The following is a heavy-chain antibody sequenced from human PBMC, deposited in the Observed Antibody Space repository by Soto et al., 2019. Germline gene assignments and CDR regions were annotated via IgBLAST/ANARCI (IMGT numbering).Heavy chain of an antibody. Sequence: QVQLQQWGAGLLKPSETLSLTCAVYGGSFSGYYWSWIRQPPGKGLEWIGEINHSGSTNYNPSLKSRVTISVDTSKNQCSLKLSSVTAADSAVYYGASFPPQYSYGSDVIDYWCQGTLVTVSS. J-gene: IGHJ4*02. V-gene: IGHV4-34*01. CDR1: GGSFSGYY. D-gene: IGHD5-18*01. CDR2: INHSGST. CDR3: ASFPPQYSYGSDVIDY.